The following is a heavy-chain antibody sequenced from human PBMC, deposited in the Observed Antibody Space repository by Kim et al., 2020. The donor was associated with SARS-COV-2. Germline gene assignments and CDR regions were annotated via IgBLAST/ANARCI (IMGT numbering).Heavy chain of an antibody. CDR3: ARAKGGSYFLGWFDP. J-gene: IGHJ5*02. V-gene: IGHV1-69*01. D-gene: IGHD1-26*01. Sequence: QKFQGRVTITADESTSTAYMELSSLRSEDTAVYYCARAKGGSYFLGWFDPWGQGTLVTVSS.